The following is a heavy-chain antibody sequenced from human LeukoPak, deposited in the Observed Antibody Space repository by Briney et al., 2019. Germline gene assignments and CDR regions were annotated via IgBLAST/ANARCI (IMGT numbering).Heavy chain of an antibody. CDR1: GFTFSSYA. V-gene: IGHV3-23*01. CDR2: ISGIGGST. CDR3: AKEGDYGCWYFDL. D-gene: IGHD4-17*01. Sequence: SGGSLRLSCAASGFTFSSYAMTWVRQPPGKGLEWVSAISGIGGSTYYADSVKGRFTISRDNSKNTLYLQMNSLRAEDTAVYYCAKEGDYGCWYFDLWGRGTLVTVSS. J-gene: IGHJ2*01.